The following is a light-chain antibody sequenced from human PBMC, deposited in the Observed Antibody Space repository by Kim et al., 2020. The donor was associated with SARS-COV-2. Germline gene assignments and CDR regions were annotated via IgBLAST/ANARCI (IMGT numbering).Light chain of an antibody. V-gene: IGKV3-20*01. Sequence: IVLTQSPGTLSLSPGERATLSCRAGQSVSTYLAWYQQKPGRSPRLLIYGAFNRAPGIPDRFSGSESGTDFTLTISGLEPEDFAVYYCKQYHTSPYNFGPGTKLEI. CDR2: GAF. J-gene: IGKJ2*01. CDR3: KQYHTSPYN. CDR1: QSVSTY.